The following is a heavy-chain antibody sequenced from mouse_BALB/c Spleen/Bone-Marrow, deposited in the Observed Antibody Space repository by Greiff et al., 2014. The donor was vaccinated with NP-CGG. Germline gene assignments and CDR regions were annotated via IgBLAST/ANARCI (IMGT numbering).Heavy chain of an antibody. CDR1: GFNIKDTY. Sequence: EVKLQQSGAELVKPGDSVKLTCTASGFNIKDTYMHWVKQRPEQGLEWIGRIDPANGNTKYDPKFQGKATITADTSSNTAYLQXXXXXXEDTAVYYCARYYRYYYAMDYRGQGTSVTVSS. D-gene: IGHD1-1*01. CDR2: IDPANGNT. V-gene: IGHV14-3*02. CDR3: ARYYRYYYAMDY. J-gene: IGHJ4*01.